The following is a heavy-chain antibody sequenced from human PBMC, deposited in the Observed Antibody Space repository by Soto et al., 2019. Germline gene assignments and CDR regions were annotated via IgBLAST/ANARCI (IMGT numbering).Heavy chain of an antibody. Sequence: PGESLKISCKGSGYSFTSYWIGWVRQMPGKGLEWMGIIYPGDSDTRYSPSFQGQVTISADKSISTAYLQWSSLKASDTAMYYCARHQYSSSSLPWYYGMDVWGQGTTVTVSS. V-gene: IGHV5-51*01. CDR1: GYSFTSYW. J-gene: IGHJ6*02. CDR3: ARHQYSSSSLPWYYGMDV. D-gene: IGHD6-6*01. CDR2: IYPGDSDT.